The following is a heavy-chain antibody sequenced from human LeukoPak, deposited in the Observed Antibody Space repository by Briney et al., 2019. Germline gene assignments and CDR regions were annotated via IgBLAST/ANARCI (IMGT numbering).Heavy chain of an antibody. CDR3: ARPLLYFDILTGYPPPPLGPFDY. Sequence: SETLSLTCTVSGGSISSSSYYWGWIRQPPGKGLEWIGSIYYSGSTYYNPSLKSRVTISVDTSKNQFSLKLSSVTAADTAGYYCARPLLYFDILTGYPPPPLGPFDYWGQGTLVNVSS. CDR2: IYYSGST. J-gene: IGHJ4*02. V-gene: IGHV4-39*01. D-gene: IGHD3-9*01. CDR1: GGSISSSSYY.